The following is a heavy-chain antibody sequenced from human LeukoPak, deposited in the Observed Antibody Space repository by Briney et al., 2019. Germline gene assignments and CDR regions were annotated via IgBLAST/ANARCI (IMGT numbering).Heavy chain of an antibody. CDR2: ISSSGGYT. CDR1: GFTFSDYY. Sequence: PGGSLRLSCAASGFTFSDYYMIWIRQAPGKGLEWVSYISSSGGYTNYADSVKGRFTISRDNAKNSLYLQVNSLRVEDTAVYYCARVDSTSWFDYWGQGTLVTVSS. D-gene: IGHD6-13*01. J-gene: IGHJ4*02. CDR3: ARVDSTSWFDY. V-gene: IGHV3-11*05.